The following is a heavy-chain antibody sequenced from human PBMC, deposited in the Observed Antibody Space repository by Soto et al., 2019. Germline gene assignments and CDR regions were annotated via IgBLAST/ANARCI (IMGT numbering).Heavy chain of an antibody. Sequence: PSETLSLTCSVSGDSISTVDYFWAWIRQPPGQAPEYIGYIYKSATTYYNPSFESRVAISLDTSKSQFSLNVTSVTAADTAVYFCARGRYCLTGRCFPNWFDSWGQGTLVTVS. D-gene: IGHD2-15*01. CDR3: ARGRYCLTGRCFPNWFDS. J-gene: IGHJ5*01. CDR1: GDSISTVDYF. V-gene: IGHV4-30-4*01. CDR2: IYKSATT.